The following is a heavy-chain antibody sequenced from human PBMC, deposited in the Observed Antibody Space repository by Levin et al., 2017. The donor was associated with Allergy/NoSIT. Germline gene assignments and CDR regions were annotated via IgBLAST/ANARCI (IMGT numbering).Heavy chain of an antibody. D-gene: IGHD5-24*01. CDR1: GGSISSSSYY. Sequence: SETLSLTCTVSGGSISSSSYYWGWIRQPPGKGLEWIGSIYYSGSTYYNPSLKSRVTISVDTSKNQFSLKLSSVTAADTAVYYCARHVKGRLHFVGYWGQGTLVTVSS. CDR2: IYYSGST. V-gene: IGHV4-39*01. CDR3: ARHVKGRLHFVGY. J-gene: IGHJ4*02.